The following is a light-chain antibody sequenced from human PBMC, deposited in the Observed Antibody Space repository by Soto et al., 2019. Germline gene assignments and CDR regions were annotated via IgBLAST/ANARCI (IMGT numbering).Light chain of an antibody. CDR1: QSVINY. J-gene: IGKJ1*01. Sequence: EIVLTQSPATLSLSPGERATLSCRASQSVINYLAWYQQKPGQAPRLLIYDTSNRATGIPARFSGSGSGTDFTLTISRLEPEDFAVYYCQQYGSSRWTFGKGTKVHIK. V-gene: IGKV3-20*01. CDR2: DTS. CDR3: QQYGSSRWT.